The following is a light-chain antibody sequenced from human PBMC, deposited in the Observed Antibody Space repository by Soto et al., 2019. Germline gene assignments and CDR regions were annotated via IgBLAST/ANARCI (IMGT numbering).Light chain of an antibody. J-gene: IGLJ1*01. CDR3: QSYDSTLSARYG. V-gene: IGLV1-40*01. CDR2: GNN. CDR1: SSNIGANYD. Sequence: QSVLTQPPSVSGAPGQRVTISCTGSSSNIGANYDVHWYQHRPGTAPKLLIFGNNNRPSGVPDRFSGSKSGTSASLAITGLQAEDEGDYYCQSYDSTLSARYGFGTGTKLTVL.